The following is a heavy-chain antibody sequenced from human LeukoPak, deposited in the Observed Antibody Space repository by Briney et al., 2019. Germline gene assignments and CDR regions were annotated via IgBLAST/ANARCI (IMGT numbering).Heavy chain of an antibody. J-gene: IGHJ4*02. CDR3: ARIEGSTFDY. CDR2: IYPGDSKT. CDR1: GYTFTSYW. Sequence: GESLKISCKASGYTFTSYWIGWVRQMPGKGLEWMGIIYPGDSKTKYRPSLQGQVTISVDKSISTAYLQWSSLKASDTAIYYCARIEGSTFDYWGQGTLVTVPS. V-gene: IGHV5-51*01.